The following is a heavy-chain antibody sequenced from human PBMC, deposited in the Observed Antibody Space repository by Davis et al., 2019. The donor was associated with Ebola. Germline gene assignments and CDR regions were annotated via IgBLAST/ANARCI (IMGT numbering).Heavy chain of an antibody. D-gene: IGHD3-10*01. J-gene: IGHJ6*02. CDR2: IYYSGST. V-gene: IGHV4-61*01. CDR1: GGSVSSGSYY. Sequence: SETLSLTCTVSGGSVSSGSYYWSWIRQPPEKGLEWVGYIYYSGSTNYNPSLKSRATISVDTSKNQFSLKLSSVTAADTAVYYCARAMVQGVPYYYGMDVWGQGTTVTVSS. CDR3: ARAMVQGVPYYYGMDV.